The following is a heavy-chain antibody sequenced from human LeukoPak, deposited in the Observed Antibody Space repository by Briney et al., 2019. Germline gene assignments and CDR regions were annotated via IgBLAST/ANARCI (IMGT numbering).Heavy chain of an antibody. CDR1: GYTFTGYY. CDR2: INPNSGGT. J-gene: IGHJ4*02. V-gene: IGHV1-2*02. Sequence: ASVKVSCKASGYTFTGYYMHWVRQAPGQGLEWMGWINPNSGGTNYAQKFQGRVTMTRDMSTSTVYMELSSLRSEDTAVYYCARELRGDIVDPWLQFRRGVIDYWGQGTLVTVSS. D-gene: IGHD5-24*01. CDR3: ARELRGDIVDPWLQFRRGVIDY.